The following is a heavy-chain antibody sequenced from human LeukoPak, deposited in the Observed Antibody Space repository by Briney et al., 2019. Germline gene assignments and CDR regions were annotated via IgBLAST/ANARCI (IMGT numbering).Heavy chain of an antibody. D-gene: IGHD3-10*01. CDR1: GFTFSSYG. J-gene: IGHJ4*02. CDR2: ISYDGSNK. V-gene: IGHV3-30*18. CDR3: AKDAIAFGSGSYGDY. Sequence: GRSLRLSCAASGFTFSSYGMHWVRQAPGKGLEWVAVISYDGSNKYYADSVKGRSTISRDNSKNTLYLQMNSLRAEDTAVYYCAKDAIAFGSGSYGDYWGQGTLVTVS.